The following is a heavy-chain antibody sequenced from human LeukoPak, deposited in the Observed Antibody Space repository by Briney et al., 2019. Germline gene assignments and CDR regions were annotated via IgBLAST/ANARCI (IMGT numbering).Heavy chain of an antibody. D-gene: IGHD4-17*01. CDR2: ISYDGSNK. CDR1: GFTFSSYG. J-gene: IGHJ4*02. V-gene: IGHV3-30*18. Sequence: GRSLRLSCAASGFTFSSYGMHWVRQAPGKGLEWVAVISYDGSNKYYADSVKGRFTISRDNSKNTLYLQMNSLRAEDTAVYYCANLPTVTTDFDYWGQGTLVTVSS. CDR3: ANLPTVTTDFDY.